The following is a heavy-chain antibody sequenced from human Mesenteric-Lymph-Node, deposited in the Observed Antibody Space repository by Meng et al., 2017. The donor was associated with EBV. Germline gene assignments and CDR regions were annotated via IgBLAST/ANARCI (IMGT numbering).Heavy chain of an antibody. CDR3: ARVQGHYRDY. CDR2: VSDSGGDT. CDR1: GFTFSIYA. Sequence: VVFGVGLVHPGGSLALVWAASGFTFSIYARSWVGQAPGKGLEWVSSVSDSGGDTYYADSVKGRFTISRDNFKNTLSLQMESLRAEDTAVYYCARVQGHYRDYWGQGTLVTVSS. V-gene: IGHV3-23*04. J-gene: IGHJ4*02. D-gene: IGHD3-22*01.